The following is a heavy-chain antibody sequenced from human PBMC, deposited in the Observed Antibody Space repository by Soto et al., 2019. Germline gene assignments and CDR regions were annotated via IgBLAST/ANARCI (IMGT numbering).Heavy chain of an antibody. Sequence: PSETLSLTCTVSDDSISSYYWSWIRQPPGKGLEWIGYIYYSGSSTYNPSLKSRVIMSLDMSKNQFSLNLYSVTAADTAVYYCARPYSGAYWAAFDVWGQGTMVTVSS. CDR3: ARPYSGAYWAAFDV. CDR2: IYYSGSS. J-gene: IGHJ3*01. D-gene: IGHD1-26*01. V-gene: IGHV4-59*01. CDR1: DDSISSYY.